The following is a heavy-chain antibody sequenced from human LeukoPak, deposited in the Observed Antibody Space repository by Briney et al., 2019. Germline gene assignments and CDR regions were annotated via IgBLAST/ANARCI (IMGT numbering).Heavy chain of an antibody. CDR1: GYTSTSYY. CDR2: INPSGGST. Sequence: ASVKVSCKASGYTSTSYYMHWVRQAPGQGLEWMGIINPSGGSTSYAQKFQGRVTMTRDTSTSTVYMELSSLRSEDTAVYYCARAPYGDYYFDYWGQGTLVTVSS. CDR3: ARAPYGDYYFDY. J-gene: IGHJ4*02. V-gene: IGHV1-46*01. D-gene: IGHD4-17*01.